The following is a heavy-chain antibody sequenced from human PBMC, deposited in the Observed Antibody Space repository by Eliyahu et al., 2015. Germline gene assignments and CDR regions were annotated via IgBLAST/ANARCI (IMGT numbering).Heavy chain of an antibody. Sequence: WVRQAPGKGLEWVANIKQDGSEKYYVDSVKGRFTISRDNAKNSLYLQMNSLRAEDTAVYYCASQSGYSGYDASEGIVDYWGQGTLVTVSS. V-gene: IGHV3-7*02. J-gene: IGHJ4*02. CDR2: IKQDGSEK. CDR3: ASQSGYSGYDASEGIVDY. D-gene: IGHD5-12*01.